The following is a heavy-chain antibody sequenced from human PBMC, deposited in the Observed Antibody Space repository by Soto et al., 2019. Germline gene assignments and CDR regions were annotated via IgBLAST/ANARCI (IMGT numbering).Heavy chain of an antibody. CDR1: GYTFTGYY. J-gene: IGHJ6*02. Sequence: GASVKVSCKASGYTFTGYYMHWVRQAPGQGLEWMGWINPNSGGTNYAQKFQGWVTMTRDTSTSTVYMELSSLRSEDTAVYYCARDPINTYGSSPRMDVWGQGATVTVSS. CDR3: ARDPINTYGSSPRMDV. D-gene: IGHD6-6*01. V-gene: IGHV1-2*04. CDR2: INPNSGGT.